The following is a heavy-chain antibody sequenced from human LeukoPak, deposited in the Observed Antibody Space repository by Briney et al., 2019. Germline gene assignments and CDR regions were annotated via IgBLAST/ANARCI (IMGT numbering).Heavy chain of an antibody. CDR3: AKDLRGYSSAL. J-gene: IGHJ4*02. CDR2: ISGSDSST. Sequence: PGGSLRLSCAASGFTSSTYAMSWVRQAPGKGLEWVSSISGSDSSTYYAHSVKGRFPISRDNSKNTLYLQMNSLRADDTALYYCAKDLRGYSSALWGRGTLVTVSS. D-gene: IGHD5-12*01. CDR1: GFTSSTYA. V-gene: IGHV3-23*01.